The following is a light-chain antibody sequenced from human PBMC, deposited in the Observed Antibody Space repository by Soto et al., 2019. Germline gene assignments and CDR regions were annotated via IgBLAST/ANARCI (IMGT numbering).Light chain of an antibody. J-gene: IGKJ3*01. Sequence: EIGLSQSPATLSVSPGERATLSCRASQSVSSNLAWYQQKPGQAPRLLIYDASSRPPGIPDRFSGSGSGTDFTLTISRLEPEDFAVYYCQQSATFGPGTKVDIK. V-gene: IGKV3D-20*02. CDR2: DAS. CDR1: QSVSSN. CDR3: QQSAT.